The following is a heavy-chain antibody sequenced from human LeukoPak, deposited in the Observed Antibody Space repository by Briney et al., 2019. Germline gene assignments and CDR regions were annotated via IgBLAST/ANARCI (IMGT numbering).Heavy chain of an antibody. J-gene: IGHJ1*01. V-gene: IGHV3-21*01. CDR1: GFTFSSYT. Sequence: GGSLRLSCAASGFTFSSYTMNWVRQAPGKGLEWASSISSGSSYIYYADSVKGRFTISRDNAKNSLYLQVNSLRAEDTAVYYCARETRHCSSTSCSSLEYFQHWGQGTLVTVSS. CDR3: ARETRHCSSTSCSSLEYFQH. D-gene: IGHD2-2*01. CDR2: ISSGSSYI.